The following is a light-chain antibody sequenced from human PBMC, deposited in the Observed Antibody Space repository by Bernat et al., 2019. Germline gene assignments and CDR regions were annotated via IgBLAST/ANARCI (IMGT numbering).Light chain of an antibody. CDR2: EVS. J-gene: IGLJ3*02. V-gene: IGLV2-23*02. CDR3: CSCAGSYTWV. CDR1: SSDVGSYNL. Sequence: QSALTQPASVSGSPGQSITISCTGTSSDVGSYNLVSWYQQHPGKAPKLMIYEVSKRPSGVSNRFSGSKSGNTASLTISGLQAEDEADYYCCSCAGSYTWVFGGGTKLTVL.